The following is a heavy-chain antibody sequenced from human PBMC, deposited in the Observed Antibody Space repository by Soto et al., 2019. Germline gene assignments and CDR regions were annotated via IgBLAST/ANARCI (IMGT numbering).Heavy chain of an antibody. CDR3: TRHPPPRLVGATNRYGMDA. J-gene: IGHJ6*02. CDR2: IRSKANSYAT. Sequence: GGSLRLSCAASGFTFSGSAMHWVRQASGKGLEWVGRIRSKANSYATAYAASVKGRFTISRDDSKNTAYLQMNSLKTEDTAVYYCTRHPPPRLVGATNRYGMDAWGQGTTVTVSS. CDR1: GFTFSGSA. V-gene: IGHV3-73*01. D-gene: IGHD1-26*01.